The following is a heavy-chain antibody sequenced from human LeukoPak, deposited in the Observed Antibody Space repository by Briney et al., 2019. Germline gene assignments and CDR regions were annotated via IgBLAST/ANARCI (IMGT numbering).Heavy chain of an antibody. V-gene: IGHV1-2*02. CDR3: AMGRIAAAGRNVY. Sequence: ASVKVCCKASGYTFTGYYMHWVRQAPAQGIEWMGWINPNSGGKIYAQKFQGRVTMTRDTSISTAYMELSRLRSDDTGVYYCAMGRIAAAGRNVYWGQGTLVTVSS. CDR2: INPNSGGK. J-gene: IGHJ4*02. D-gene: IGHD6-13*01. CDR1: GYTFTGYY.